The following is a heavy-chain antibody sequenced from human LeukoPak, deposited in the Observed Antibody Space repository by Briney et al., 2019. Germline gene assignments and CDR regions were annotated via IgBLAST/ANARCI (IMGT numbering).Heavy chain of an antibody. CDR2: ISGSGGST. CDR1: GFTFSSYG. CDR3: ATDHRAYCGGDCVDFDY. J-gene: IGHJ4*02. Sequence: PGGSLRLSCAASGFTFSSYGMSWVRQAPGKGLEWVSAISGSGGSTYYADSVKGRFTISRDNSKNTLYLQMNSLRAEDTAVYYCATDHRAYCGGDCVDFDYWGQGTLVTVSS. V-gene: IGHV3-23*01. D-gene: IGHD2-21*02.